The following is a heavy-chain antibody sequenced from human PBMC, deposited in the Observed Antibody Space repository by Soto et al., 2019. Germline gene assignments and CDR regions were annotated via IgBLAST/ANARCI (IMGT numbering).Heavy chain of an antibody. CDR1: GFTVSSNY. Sequence: EVQLVETGGGLIQPGGSLRLSCAASGFTVSSNYMSWVRQAPGKGLEWVSVIYSGGSTYYADSVKGRFTISRDNSKNTLYLQMNGLRAEDTAVYYCARALDWNYGGAVDSWGQGTMVTVSS. D-gene: IGHD1-7*01. CDR2: IYSGGST. V-gene: IGHV3-53*02. J-gene: IGHJ3*02. CDR3: ARALDWNYGGAVDS.